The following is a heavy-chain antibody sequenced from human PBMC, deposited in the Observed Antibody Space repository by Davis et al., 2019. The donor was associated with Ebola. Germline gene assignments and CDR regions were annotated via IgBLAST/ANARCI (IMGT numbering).Heavy chain of an antibody. CDR1: GDSVSISSGG. D-gene: IGHD5-12*01. Sequence: HSQTLSLTCAVSGDSVSISSGGYNWIRQSPSRGLEWLGRTYYTSQWYNDYAVSMKSRITINPDTSKNQFSLQLDSVTPEDTAVYYCARGWLRSGLDYWGQGILVTVSS. CDR3: ARGWLRSGLDY. V-gene: IGHV6-1*01. CDR2: TYYTSQWYN. J-gene: IGHJ4*02.